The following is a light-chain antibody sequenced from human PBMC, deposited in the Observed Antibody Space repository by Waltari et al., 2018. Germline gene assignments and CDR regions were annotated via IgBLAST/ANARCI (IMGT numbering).Light chain of an antibody. CDR3: QQSYSTPFT. J-gene: IGKJ3*01. V-gene: IGKV1-39*01. CDR1: QSISTY. Sequence: DIQMTQSPSSLSASVGDRVTITCRGSQSISTYLNWYLQKPGKAPKLLIYGASSLQSGAPSRFSGSGSGTDFTLTISSLQPEDFATYYCQQSYSTPFTFGPGTKVDIK. CDR2: GAS.